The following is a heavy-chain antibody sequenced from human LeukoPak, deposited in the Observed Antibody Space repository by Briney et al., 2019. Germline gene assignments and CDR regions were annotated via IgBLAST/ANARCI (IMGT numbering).Heavy chain of an antibody. V-gene: IGHV4-39*07. D-gene: IGHD5-18*01. CDR2: IYYSGST. J-gene: IGHJ4*02. Sequence: PSETLSLTCTVSGGSISSSSYYWGWIRQPPGKGREGIGSIYYSGSTYYNPSLKSRVTISVDTSKNQFSLKLSSVTAADTAVYYCARGQTPRTAMAPFDYWGQGTLVTVSS. CDR3: ARGQTPRTAMAPFDY. CDR1: GGSISSSSYY.